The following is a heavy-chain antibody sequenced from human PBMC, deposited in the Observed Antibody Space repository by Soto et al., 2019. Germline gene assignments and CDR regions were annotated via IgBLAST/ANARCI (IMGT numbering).Heavy chain of an antibody. CDR3: ASRKSSPYFDY. J-gene: IGHJ4*02. CDR1: GGSISSGDYY. Sequence: SETLSLTCTVSGGSISSGDYYWSWIRQPPGKGLEWIGNTYYSGSTYYNPSLKSRVTISIDTSKNQFSLKLSSVTAADTAVYYCASRKSSPYFDYWGQGTLVTVS. D-gene: IGHD3-10*01. CDR2: TYYSGST. V-gene: IGHV4-30-4*01.